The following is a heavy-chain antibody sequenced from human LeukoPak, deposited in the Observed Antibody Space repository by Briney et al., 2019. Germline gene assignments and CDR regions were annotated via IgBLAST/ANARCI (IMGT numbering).Heavy chain of an antibody. J-gene: IGHJ4*02. CDR1: GASISSSY. V-gene: IGHV4-4*07. CDR2: IYTSGST. Sequence: SETLSLTCTVSGASISSSYWSWIRQPAGKGLDWIGRIYTSGSTNYNPPLKSRVTMSVDTSKNQVSLKLSSVTAADTAVYYCARNRDYGDGAFGYWGQGTLVTVSS. CDR3: ARNRDYGDGAFGY. D-gene: IGHD4-17*01.